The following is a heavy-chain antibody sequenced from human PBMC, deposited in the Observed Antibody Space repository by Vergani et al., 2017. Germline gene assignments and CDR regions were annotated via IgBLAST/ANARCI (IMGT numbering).Heavy chain of an antibody. J-gene: IGHJ4*02. D-gene: IGHD3-22*01. V-gene: IGHV3-21*04. CDR2: ISSSSSYI. Sequence: EVQLVESGGGLVKPGGSLRLSCAASGFTFSSYSMNWVRQAPGKGLEWVSSISSSSSYIYYADSVKGRFTISRDNAKNSLYLQMNSLRAEDTAVYYCAKGQSAYDSSGYYYFDYWGQGTLVTVSS. CDR3: AKGQSAYDSSGYYYFDY. CDR1: GFTFSSYS.